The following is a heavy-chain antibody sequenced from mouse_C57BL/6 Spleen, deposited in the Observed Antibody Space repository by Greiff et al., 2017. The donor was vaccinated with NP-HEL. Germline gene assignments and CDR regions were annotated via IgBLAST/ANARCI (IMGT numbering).Heavy chain of an antibody. J-gene: IGHJ4*01. CDR1: GFTFSDYG. D-gene: IGHD1-1*01. V-gene: IGHV5-17*01. CDR2: ISRGSSTI. CDR3: AGSSYGAMDY. Sequence: EVHLVESGGGLVKPGGSLKLSCAASGFTFSDYGMHWVRQAPEKGLEWVAYISRGSSTIYYADTVKGRFTISRDNAKNTLFLQMTSLTSEDTAMYYCAGSSYGAMDYWGQGTSVTVSS.